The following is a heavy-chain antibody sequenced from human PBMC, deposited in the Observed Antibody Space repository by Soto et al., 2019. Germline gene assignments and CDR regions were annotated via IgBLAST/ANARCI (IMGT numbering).Heavy chain of an antibody. V-gene: IGHV3-7*01. CDR1: KFTFGDYW. Sequence: GGSLRLSCAVPKFTFGDYWMSCGRQAPGKGLEWISNIKQDGSDRNYADSVTGRFTISRDNADNSMYLQMNSLRAEDTAVYYCATLSYGQLRYFDNWGQGTLVTVSS. CDR3: ATLSYGQLRYFDN. D-gene: IGHD3-16*02. J-gene: IGHJ4*02. CDR2: IKQDGSDR.